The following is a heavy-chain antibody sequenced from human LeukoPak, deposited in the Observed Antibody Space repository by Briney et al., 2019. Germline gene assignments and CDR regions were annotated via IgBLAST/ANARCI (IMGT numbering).Heavy chain of an antibody. Sequence: ASVKVSCKTSGYTLTDYYMHWVRQAPGQGLEWMGWINLNSGGIRYAQKFQDRVTMTRDTSISTAYMEINSLRSDDTAVYYCARDLGDDSPGTFFDYWGQGTLVTVSS. D-gene: IGHD4-17*01. CDR2: INLNSGGI. CDR1: GYTLTDYY. CDR3: ARDLGDDSPGTFFDY. V-gene: IGHV1-2*02. J-gene: IGHJ4*02.